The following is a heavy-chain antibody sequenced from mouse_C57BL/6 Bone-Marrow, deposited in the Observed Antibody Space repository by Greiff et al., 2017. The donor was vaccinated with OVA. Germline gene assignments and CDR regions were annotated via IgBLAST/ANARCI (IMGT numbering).Heavy chain of an antibody. J-gene: IGHJ4*01. CDR2: IDPSDSYT. Sequence: QVQLQQPGAELVMPGASVKLSCKASGYTFTSYWMHWVKQRPGQGLEWIGEIDPSDSYTNYNQKFKGKSTLTVDKSSSTAYMQLSSLTSEDSAVYYCAREGVLRPYYYAMDCWGQGTSVTVSS. V-gene: IGHV1-69*01. CDR3: AREGVLRPYYYAMDC. D-gene: IGHD1-2*01. CDR1: GYTFTSYW.